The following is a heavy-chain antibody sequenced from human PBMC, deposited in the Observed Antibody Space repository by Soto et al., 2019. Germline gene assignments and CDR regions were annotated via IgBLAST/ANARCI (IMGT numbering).Heavy chain of an antibody. CDR1: GFTFSSYG. D-gene: IGHD3-10*01. V-gene: IGHV3-30*18. Sequence: QVQLVESGGDVVQPGRSLRLSCAASGFTFSSYGMHWVRQAPGKGLEWVALISSDGSNKYYADSVKGRFTISRDNSKNTLYLQMNTLRAEDTAVYYCAKVRADYYYGSGPFDYWGQGTLVTVSS. CDR2: ISSDGSNK. CDR3: AKVRADYYYGSGPFDY. J-gene: IGHJ4*02.